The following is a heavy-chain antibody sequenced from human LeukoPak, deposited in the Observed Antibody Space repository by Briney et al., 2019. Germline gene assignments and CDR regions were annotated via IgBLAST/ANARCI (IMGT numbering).Heavy chain of an antibody. CDR1: GYTFTSYD. CDR3: ARGTRGDILTGYSLGY. J-gene: IGHJ4*02. D-gene: IGHD3-9*01. Sequence: ASVKASCKASGYTFTSYDINWVRQATGQGLEWMGWMNPNSGNTGYSQKFQGRVTMTRNTSISTAYMELSSLRSEDTAVYYCARGTRGDILTGYSLGYWGQGTLVTVSS. CDR2: MNPNSGNT. V-gene: IGHV1-8*01.